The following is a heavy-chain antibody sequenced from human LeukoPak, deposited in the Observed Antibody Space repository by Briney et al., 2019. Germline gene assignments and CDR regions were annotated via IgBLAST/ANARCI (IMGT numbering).Heavy chain of an antibody. CDR2: ISHDGNSK. J-gene: IGHJ4*02. CDR1: GFTLSTCG. CDR3: AKEYYDILTGYHYYFDY. V-gene: IGHV3-30*18. D-gene: IGHD3-9*01. Sequence: GGSLRLSCAASGFTLSTCGMHWVRQAPGKGLEWVAMISHDGNSKQYADFAKGRFTISRDNSKNTLYLEMNSLRAEDTAVYYCAKEYYDILTGYHYYFDYWGQGTLVTVSS.